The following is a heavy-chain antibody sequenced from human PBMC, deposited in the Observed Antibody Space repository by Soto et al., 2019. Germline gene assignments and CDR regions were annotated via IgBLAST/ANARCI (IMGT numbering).Heavy chain of an antibody. CDR2: ISSSSSSI. CDR1: GFTFSSYS. Sequence: GGSLRLSCAASGFTFSSYSMNWVRQAPGKGLEWVSSISSSSSSIYYADSVKGRFTISRDNAKNSLYLQMNSLRAEDTAVYYCARDKSLGSGSYYKEFPYWGQGTLVTVSS. CDR3: ARDKSLGSGSYYKEFPY. J-gene: IGHJ4*02. V-gene: IGHV3-21*01. D-gene: IGHD3-10*01.